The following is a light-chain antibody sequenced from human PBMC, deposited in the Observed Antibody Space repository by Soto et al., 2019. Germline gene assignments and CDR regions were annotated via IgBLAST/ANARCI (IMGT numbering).Light chain of an antibody. CDR2: DVS. J-gene: IGLJ2*01. CDR3: SSYTSTSTRVI. CDR1: SSDVGGYNY. V-gene: IGLV2-14*03. Sequence: QSALTQPASVSGSPGQSITISCTGTSSDVGGYNYVSWYQQHPGKAPKLMIYDVSNRPSRVSDRFSGSKSGNTASLTISGLQAEYEADYYCSSYTSTSTRVIFGGGTKVTVL.